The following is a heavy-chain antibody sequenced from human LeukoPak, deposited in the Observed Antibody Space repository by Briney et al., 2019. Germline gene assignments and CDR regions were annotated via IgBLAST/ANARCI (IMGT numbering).Heavy chain of an antibody. CDR2: INPNSGDT. V-gene: IGHV1-2*02. CDR3: ARRIAAPGNDAFDI. J-gene: IGHJ3*02. CDR1: GYTFTDYY. Sequence: GASVKVSCKASGYTFTDYYIHWVRQAPGQGLGWMGWINPNSGDTNYAHKFQGRVTMTRDTSISTAYMELSRLRSDDTAVYYCARRIAAPGNDAFDIWGQGTMVTVSS. D-gene: IGHD6-13*01.